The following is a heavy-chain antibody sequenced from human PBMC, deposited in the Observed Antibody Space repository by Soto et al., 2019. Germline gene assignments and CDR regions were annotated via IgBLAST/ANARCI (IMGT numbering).Heavy chain of an antibody. Sequence: PGGSLRLSCAASGFTFSSYGMHWVRQAPGKGLEWVAVISYDGSNKYYADSVKGRFTISRDNSKNTLYLQMNSLRSDDTAVYYCARALYGSGSYYNYYYYGMDVWGQGTTVTVSS. CDR2: ISYDGSNK. V-gene: IGHV3-30*03. J-gene: IGHJ6*02. D-gene: IGHD3-10*01. CDR3: ARALYGSGSYYNYYYYGMDV. CDR1: GFTFSSYG.